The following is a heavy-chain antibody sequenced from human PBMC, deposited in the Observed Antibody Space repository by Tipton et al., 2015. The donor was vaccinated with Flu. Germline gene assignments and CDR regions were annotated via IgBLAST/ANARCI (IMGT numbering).Heavy chain of an antibody. V-gene: IGHV4-59*05. CDR2: ISSSGNT. CDR1: VGSINNYY. CDR3: ARLSYYDVDLKNFYFDC. Sequence: TLSLTCSVSVGSINNYYWSWIRQPPGKGLEWIGGISSSGNTYYNPSLKSRVVISVDTSKNQLSLKLTSVTAADTAVYYCARLSYYDVDLKNFYFDCWGQGALVTVSS. J-gene: IGHJ4*02. D-gene: IGHD3-10*02.